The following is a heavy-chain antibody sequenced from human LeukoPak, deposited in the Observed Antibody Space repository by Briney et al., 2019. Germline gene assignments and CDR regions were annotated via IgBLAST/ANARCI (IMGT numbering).Heavy chain of an antibody. CDR2: INPNRGGT. CDR3: ARAFKKVVVIHDAFDI. D-gene: IGHD3-22*01. V-gene: IGHV1-2*02. J-gene: IGHJ3*02. CDR1: GYIFTDYY. Sequence: ASVKVSCKASGYIFTDYYMHWVRQAPGQGLEWIGWINPNRGGTKYAQKFQGRVTMTRDTSSSTDYMELSRLRYDDTGLYYCARAFKKVVVIHDAFDIWGQGTMVTVSS.